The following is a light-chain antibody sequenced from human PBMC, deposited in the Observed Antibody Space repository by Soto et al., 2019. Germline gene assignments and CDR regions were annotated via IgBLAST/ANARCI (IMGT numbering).Light chain of an antibody. CDR2: KAS. Sequence: DIQMTQSPSTLSASVGDRVTITCRASQSTSTGLAWYQHKPGKAPNLLIYKASSLETGVPSRFSGSGSGTELTLTISRLQPDDVATYYCQQYGSYRTFGQGTKVDIK. CDR1: QSTSTG. CDR3: QQYGSYRT. J-gene: IGKJ1*01. V-gene: IGKV1-5*03.